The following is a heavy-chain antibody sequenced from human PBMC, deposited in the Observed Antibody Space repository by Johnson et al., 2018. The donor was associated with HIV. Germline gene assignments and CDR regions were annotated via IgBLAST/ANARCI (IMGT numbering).Heavy chain of an antibody. V-gene: IGHV3-7*05. D-gene: IGHD2-15*01. CDR1: GFTFSSYW. CDR3: ARVGRGGGSITDAFDI. J-gene: IGHJ3*02. Sequence: VQLVESGGGLVQPGGSLRLSCAASGFTFSSYWMSWVRQAPGKGLEWVANIKQDGSEKYYADSVKGRFTISRDNSKNTLYLQMNSLRAEDTAVYYGARVGRGGGSITDAFDIWGQGTMVTVSS. CDR2: IKQDGSEK.